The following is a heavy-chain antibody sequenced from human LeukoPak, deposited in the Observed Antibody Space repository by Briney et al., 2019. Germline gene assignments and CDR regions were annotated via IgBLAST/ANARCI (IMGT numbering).Heavy chain of an antibody. CDR3: AVGFGELLFDY. V-gene: IGHV4-34*01. CDR1: GGSFSGYY. CDR2: INHSGST. D-gene: IGHD3-10*01. J-gene: IGHJ4*02. Sequence: SETLSITCAVYGGSFSGYYWSWIRQPPGKGLEWIGEINHSGSTNYNPSLKSRVTISVVTSKNQFSLKLSSVTAADTAVYYCAVGFGELLFDYWGQGTLVTVSS.